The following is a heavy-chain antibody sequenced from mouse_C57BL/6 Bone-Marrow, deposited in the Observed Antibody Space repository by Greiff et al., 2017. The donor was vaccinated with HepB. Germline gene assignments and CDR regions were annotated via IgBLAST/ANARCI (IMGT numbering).Heavy chain of an antibody. D-gene: IGHD1-1*01. CDR1: GYAFSSSW. V-gene: IGHV1-82*01. CDR3: ARRGGSSYDFDY. Sequence: VQLQQSGPELVKPGASVKISCKASGYAFSSSWMNWVRQRPGKGLEWIGRIYPGDGDTNYNGKFKDKATLTADKSSSTAYMQLSSLTSEDSAVYFWARRGGSSYDFDYWGKGTTLTVSS. J-gene: IGHJ2*01. CDR2: IYPGDGDT.